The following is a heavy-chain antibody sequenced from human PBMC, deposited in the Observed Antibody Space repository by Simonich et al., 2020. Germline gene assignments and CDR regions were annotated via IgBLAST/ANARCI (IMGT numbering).Heavy chain of an antibody. J-gene: IGHJ4*02. D-gene: IGHD7-27*01. V-gene: IGHV4-39*01. CDR1: GGSISSSSYY. CDR3: ATQVDKTGEIDY. CDR2: IYYSGST. Sequence: QLQLQESGPGLVKPSETLSLTCTVSGGSISSSSYYWGWIRQPPGKGMEGIGSIYYSGSTYYNPSLKCRVTISVDTSKNQFSLKLSSVTAADTAVYYCATQVDKTGEIDYWGQGTLVTVSS.